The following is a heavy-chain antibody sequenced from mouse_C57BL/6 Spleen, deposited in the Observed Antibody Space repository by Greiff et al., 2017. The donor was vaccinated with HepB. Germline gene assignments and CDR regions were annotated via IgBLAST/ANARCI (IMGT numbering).Heavy chain of an antibody. CDR1: GFTFSDYY. J-gene: IGHJ4*01. CDR3: ARIYYGNYEAMDY. Sequence: EVHLVESEGGLVQPGSSMKLSCTASGFTFSDYYMAWVRQVPEKGLEWVANINYDGSSTYYLDSLKSRFIISRDNAKNILYLQMSSLKSEDTATYYCARIYYGNYEAMDYWGQGTSVTVSS. CDR2: INYDGSST. D-gene: IGHD2-1*01. V-gene: IGHV5-16*01.